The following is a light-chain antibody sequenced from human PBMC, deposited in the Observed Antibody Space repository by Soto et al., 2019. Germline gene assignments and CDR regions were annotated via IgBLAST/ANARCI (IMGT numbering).Light chain of an antibody. CDR3: QQSYSNPLT. J-gene: IGKJ4*01. V-gene: IGKV1-39*01. CDR1: QGIRSA. CDR2: AAS. Sequence: IQVPQSPSSLSASVGDSVTITCRTSQGIRSALGWYQQRPGKVPKLLIYAASSLQSGVPSRFSGSGSGTDFTLTISSLQPEDFETYYCQQSYSNPLTFGGGTKVDIK.